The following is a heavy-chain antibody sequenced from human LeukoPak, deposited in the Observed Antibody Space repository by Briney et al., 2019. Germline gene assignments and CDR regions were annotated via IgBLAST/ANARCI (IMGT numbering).Heavy chain of an antibody. CDR2: IIPIFGTA. CDR3: ARYVSSTSADYYYYGMDV. J-gene: IGHJ6*02. D-gene: IGHD2-2*01. Sequence: SVKVSCKASGGTSSSYAISWVRQAPGQGLECLGGIIPIFGTANYAQKFQGRVTITADESTSTAYMELSSLRSEDTAVYYCARYVSSTSADYYYYGMDVWGQGTTVTVSS. V-gene: IGHV1-69*01. CDR1: GGTSSSYA.